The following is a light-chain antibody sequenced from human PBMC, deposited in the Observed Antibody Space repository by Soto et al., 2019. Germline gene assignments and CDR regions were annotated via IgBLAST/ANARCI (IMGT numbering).Light chain of an antibody. Sequence: DIQVTQSPPTLSASVGDRFTITCRASQTISTWMAWYQQKPGKAPKLLXYXASTLQSGVASRLSGSGSGTEFTHIMSGLQPDDSATYYCQQYTNTNNPWMFGQGTKVDIK. V-gene: IGKV1-5*01. CDR3: QQYTNTNNPWM. CDR1: QTISTW. J-gene: IGKJ1*01. CDR2: XAS.